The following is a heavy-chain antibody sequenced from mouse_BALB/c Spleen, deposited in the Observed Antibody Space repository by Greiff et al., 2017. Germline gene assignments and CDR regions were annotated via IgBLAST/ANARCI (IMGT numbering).Heavy chain of an antibody. CDR1: GFTFTAYY. D-gene: IGHD2-4*01. J-gene: IGHJ3*01. CDR3: ARAYDDDWGFAY. V-gene: IGHV7-3*02. Sequence: EVMLVESGGGLVQPGGSLRLSCATSGFTFTAYYMSWVRQPPGKALDWLGFIRNKANGYTTEYSASVKGRFTISRDNSQSILYLQMNTLRAEDSATYYCARAYDDDWGFAYWGQGTLVTVSA. CDR2: IRNKANGYTT.